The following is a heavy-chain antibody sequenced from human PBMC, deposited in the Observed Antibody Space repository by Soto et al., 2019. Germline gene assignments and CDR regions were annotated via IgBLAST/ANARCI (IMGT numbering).Heavy chain of an antibody. CDR2: IAHDGSNR. CDR1: GFSISRSA. J-gene: IGHJ5*02. Sequence: QVQLVESGGGVVQPGRSLRLSCAASGFSISRSAMHWVRQAPGKGLEWVAVIAHDGSNRWYADSAKGRFTISRDNSKNTVYLQMSSLRGEDTAVYYCARDLQAGTDNVNWFAPWGQGTLVTVSS. D-gene: IGHD1-1*01. CDR3: ARDLQAGTDNVNWFAP. V-gene: IGHV3-30*04.